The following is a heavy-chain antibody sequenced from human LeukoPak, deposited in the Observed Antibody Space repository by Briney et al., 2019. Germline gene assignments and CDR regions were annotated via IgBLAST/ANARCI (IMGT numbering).Heavy chain of an antibody. CDR3: ARHSTGYSSGWPY. Sequence: GSLRLSCAASTSNFNYYYMNWIRQALGKGLEWIGYIYYSGSTNYNPSLKSRVTISVDTSKNQFSLKLSSVTAADTAVYYCARHSTGYSSGWPYWGQGTLVTVSS. V-gene: IGHV4-59*08. J-gene: IGHJ4*02. CDR2: IYYSGST. D-gene: IGHD6-19*01. CDR1: TSNFNYYY.